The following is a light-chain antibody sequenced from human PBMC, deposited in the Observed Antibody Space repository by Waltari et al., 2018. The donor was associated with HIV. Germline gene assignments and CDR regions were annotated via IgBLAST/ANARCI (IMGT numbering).Light chain of an antibody. CDR3: QQTYSASMT. CDR1: QNIKNY. V-gene: IGKV1-39*01. CDR2: AAS. J-gene: IGKJ5*01. Sequence: DIQMTHSPSSLSASLGDAVTITCRASQNIKNYLNWYRQKPGGAPKLLIYAASNLQSGVPKRFRGGGSGTDFTLTINNLQPEDSALYICQQTYSASMTFGQGTRV.